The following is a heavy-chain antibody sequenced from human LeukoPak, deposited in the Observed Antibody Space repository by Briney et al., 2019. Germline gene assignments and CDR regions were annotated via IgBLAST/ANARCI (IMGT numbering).Heavy chain of an antibody. CDR2: IYHSGST. J-gene: IGHJ5*02. Sequence: SESLSLTCAVSGGSISSGGYSWSWIRQPPGKGLEWIGYIYHSGSTYYNPSLKSRVTISVDRSKNQFSLKLSSATAADTAVYYCARHTSSYCSGGSCGGWFDPWGQGTLVTVSS. CDR3: ARHTSSYCSGGSCGGWFDP. D-gene: IGHD2-15*01. V-gene: IGHV4-30-2*01. CDR1: GGSISSGGYS.